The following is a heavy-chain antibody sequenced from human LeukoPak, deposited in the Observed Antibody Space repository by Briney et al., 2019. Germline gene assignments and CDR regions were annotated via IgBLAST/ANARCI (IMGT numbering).Heavy chain of an antibody. J-gene: IGHJ5*02. CDR3: ARGTAYGSGHNWFDP. V-gene: IGHV4-31*03. Sequence: SETLSLTCTVSGGSIGSGGYYWSWIRQHPGKGLEWIGYIYYSGSTFYNPSLKSRLTISVDTSKNQFSLKLSSVTAADTAVYYCARGTAYGSGHNWFDPWGQRTLVTVSS. D-gene: IGHD6-19*01. CDR1: GGSIGSGGYY. CDR2: IYYSGST.